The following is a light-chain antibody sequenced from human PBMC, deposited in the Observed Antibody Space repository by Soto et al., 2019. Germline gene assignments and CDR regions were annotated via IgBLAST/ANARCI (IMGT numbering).Light chain of an antibody. Sequence: QSVLTQPASVSGSPGQSIAISFTGSSSDVGFYKYVSWYQQHPGKVPKVSIYEVTNRPSGVSNRFSGSKSGNTASLTSSGLQAEDEADYYCCSFAGSTTFSYVFGPGTKLTVL. J-gene: IGLJ1*01. V-gene: IGLV2-14*01. CDR1: SSDVGFYKY. CDR3: CSFAGSTTFSYV. CDR2: EVT.